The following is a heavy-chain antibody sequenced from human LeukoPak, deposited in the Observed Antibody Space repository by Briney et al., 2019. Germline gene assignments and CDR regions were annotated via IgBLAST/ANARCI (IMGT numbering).Heavy chain of an antibody. J-gene: IGHJ4*02. D-gene: IGHD3-22*01. V-gene: IGHV3-21*01. CDR2: ISSSSSYI. CDR1: GFTFSSYS. Sequence: NPGGSLRLSCAASGFTFSSYSMNWVRQAPGKGLEWVSSISSSSSYIYYADSVKGRFTISRDNAKNSLYLQMNSLRAEDTAVYYCARDNPIVVVPFGYWGQGTLVTVSS. CDR3: ARDNPIVVVPFGY.